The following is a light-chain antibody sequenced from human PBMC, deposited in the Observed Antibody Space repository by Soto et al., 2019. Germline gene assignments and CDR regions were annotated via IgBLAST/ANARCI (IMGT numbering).Light chain of an antibody. CDR2: DDS. Sequence: SYELAQPPSVAVAPGQTARISCGGDNIGHRSVHWYHQKPGQAPVLVAYDDSDRPSGIPERFSGSNSGTSASLAISGLQSEDEAHYYCASWDDSLYGWVFGGGTKLTVL. CDR3: ASWDDSLYGWV. CDR1: NIGHRS. V-gene: IGLV3-21*02. J-gene: IGLJ3*02.